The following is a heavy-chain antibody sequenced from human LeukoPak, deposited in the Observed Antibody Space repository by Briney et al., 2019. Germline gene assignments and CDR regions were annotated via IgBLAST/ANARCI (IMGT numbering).Heavy chain of an antibody. J-gene: IGHJ4*02. V-gene: IGHV1-69*13. CDR2: IIPIFGTA. D-gene: IGHD6-19*01. Sequence: SVKVSCKASGGTFSSYAISWVRQAPGQGLEWMGGIIPIFGTANYAQKFQGRVTITADESTSTAYMELSSLRSEDTAVYYCAGLRRSGWYYFDHWGQGTLVTVSS. CDR3: AGLRRSGWYYFDH. CDR1: GGTFSSYA.